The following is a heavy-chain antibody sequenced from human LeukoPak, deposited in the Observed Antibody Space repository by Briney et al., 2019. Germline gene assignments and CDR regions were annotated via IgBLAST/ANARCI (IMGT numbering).Heavy chain of an antibody. CDR1: GFTFSSYA. CDR2: ISYDGSNK. Sequence: GGSLRLSCAASGFTFSSYAMHWVRQAPGKGLKWVAVISYDGSNKYYADSVKGRFTISRDNSKNTLYLQMNSLRAEDTAVYYCARVLGYYYDSSGWYYFDYWGQGTLVTVSS. V-gene: IGHV3-30-3*01. CDR3: ARVLGYYYDSSGWYYFDY. J-gene: IGHJ4*02. D-gene: IGHD3-22*01.